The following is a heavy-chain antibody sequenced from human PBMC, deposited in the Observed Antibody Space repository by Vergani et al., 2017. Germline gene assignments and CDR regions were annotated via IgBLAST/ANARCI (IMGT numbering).Heavy chain of an antibody. Sequence: EVQLVESGGGLVQPGGSLRLSCAASGFTFSSYAMSWVRRAPGKGLEWVSAISDSGGSTYYADSVKGRFTISRDNSKNTLYLQMNSLRAEDTAVYYCAMCFSSWYGFDYWGQGTLVTVSS. V-gene: IGHV3-23*04. CDR1: GFTFSSYA. D-gene: IGHD6-13*01. CDR2: ISDSGGST. J-gene: IGHJ4*02. CDR3: AMCFSSWYGFDY.